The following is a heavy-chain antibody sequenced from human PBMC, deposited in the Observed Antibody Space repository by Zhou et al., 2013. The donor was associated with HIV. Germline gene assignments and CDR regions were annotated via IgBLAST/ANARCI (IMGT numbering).Heavy chain of an antibody. J-gene: IGHJ4*02. CDR2: MNSDGNGA. D-gene: IGHD2-8*02. Sequence: QVQLVQSGAEVKKLGASVMISCKASGYSFTRHKIHWLRQAPGQGLEWMGKMNSDGNGAYAQKFQDRITMTRDLSTTTVYMHLRRLKSEDTAVYYCARSKTAVVLDLFDFWGQGTLVTVSS. CDR1: GYSFTRHK. V-gene: IGHV1-46*01. CDR3: ARSKTAVVLDLFDF.